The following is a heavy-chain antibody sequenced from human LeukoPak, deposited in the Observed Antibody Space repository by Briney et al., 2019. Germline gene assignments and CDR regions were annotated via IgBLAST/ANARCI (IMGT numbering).Heavy chain of an antibody. Sequence: GGSLRLSCAASGFTFSNYEMNWVRQAPGKGLEWVSYISSGGSTIYYADSVKGRFTISRDNAKNSLYLQMNSLRAEDTAVYYCARDFTAHYYYYGMDVWGKGTTVTVSS. CDR1: GFTFSNYE. CDR3: ARDFTAHYYYYGMDV. J-gene: IGHJ6*04. V-gene: IGHV3-48*03. D-gene: IGHD5-18*01. CDR2: ISSGGSTI.